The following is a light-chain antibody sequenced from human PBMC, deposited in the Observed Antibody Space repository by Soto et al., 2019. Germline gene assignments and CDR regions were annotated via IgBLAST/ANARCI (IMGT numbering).Light chain of an antibody. Sequence: IVLTQSPGTLSLSPGERATLSCRASQSVPSNYVAWYQQKPGQAPRLLIYAASSRTTGIPDRLSGSGSGTDFTLTISRLEPEDFAVYYCQQYGSNPSITFGQGTRLEIK. J-gene: IGKJ5*01. CDR1: QSVPSNY. V-gene: IGKV3-20*01. CDR2: AAS. CDR3: QQYGSNPSIT.